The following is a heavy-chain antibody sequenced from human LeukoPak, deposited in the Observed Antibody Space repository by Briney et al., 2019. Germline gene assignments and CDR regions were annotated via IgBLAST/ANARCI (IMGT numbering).Heavy chain of an antibody. V-gene: IGHV1-69*13. D-gene: IGHD3-3*01. CDR3: ARRAEWFSWTRLAAFDI. CDR1: GGSLKNFA. J-gene: IGHJ3*02. Sequence: SVKVSCKASGGSLKNFAISWVRQAPGQGPEWMGGFNHIYGTTNYAQKFQGRVTITVDDPTNIAYLYLSSLRSDDTALYYCARRAEWFSWTRLAAFDIWGQGTMVTVSS. CDR2: FNHIYGTT.